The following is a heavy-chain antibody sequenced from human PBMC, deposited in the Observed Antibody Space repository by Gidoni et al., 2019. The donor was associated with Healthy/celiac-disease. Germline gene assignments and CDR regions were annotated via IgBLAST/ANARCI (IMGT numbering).Heavy chain of an antibody. V-gene: IGHV1-3*01. CDR2: INAGNGNT. CDR3: ARAVLLWFGEFLSPYNWFDP. Sequence: QVQLVQSGAEVKKPGASVKVSCKASGYTFTSYAMHWVRQAPGQRLEWMGWINAGNGNTKYSQKFQGRVTITRDTSASTAYMELSSLRSEDTAVYYCARAVLLWFGEFLSPYNWFDPWGQGTLVTVSS. J-gene: IGHJ5*02. D-gene: IGHD3-10*01. CDR1: GYTFTSYA.